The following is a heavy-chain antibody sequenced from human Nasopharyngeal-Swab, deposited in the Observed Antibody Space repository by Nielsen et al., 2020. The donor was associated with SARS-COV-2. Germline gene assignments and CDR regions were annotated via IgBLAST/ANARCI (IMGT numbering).Heavy chain of an antibody. CDR3: AKDHLQGGNYGDAFDI. CDR1: GFTFSSYW. V-gene: IGHV3-7*03. D-gene: IGHD4-23*01. J-gene: IGHJ3*02. Sequence: GGSLRLSCAASGFTFSSYWMSWVRQAPGKGLEWVADIKQDGSEKYYVDSVKGRFTISRDNAKNSLYLQMNSLRAEDTAVYYCAKDHLQGGNYGDAFDIWGQGTMVTVSS. CDR2: IKQDGSEK.